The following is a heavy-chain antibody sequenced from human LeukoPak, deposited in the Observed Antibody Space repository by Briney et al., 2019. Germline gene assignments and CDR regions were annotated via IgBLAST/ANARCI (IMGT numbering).Heavy chain of an antibody. Sequence: GGSLRLSCAASGFTFSSSWMSWVRQAPGKGPEWVSVIYSGGSTYYADSVKGRFTISRDNSKNTLYLQMNSLRAEDTAVYYCARESYDKGDYWGQGTLVTVSS. V-gene: IGHV3-66*01. CDR3: ARESYDKGDY. D-gene: IGHD3-22*01. CDR2: IYSGGST. J-gene: IGHJ4*02. CDR1: GFTFSSSW.